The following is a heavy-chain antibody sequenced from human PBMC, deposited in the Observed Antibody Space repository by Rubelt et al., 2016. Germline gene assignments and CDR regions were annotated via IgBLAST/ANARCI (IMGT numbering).Heavy chain of an antibody. D-gene: IGHD4-17*01. CDR1: GYTFTNYG. Sequence: QVQLVQSGAEVKKPGASVKVSCKASGYTFTNYGMHWVRQAPGQRPEWMGWIDAGNGDTKYSQKLKDRVSITRDASANTAYMELSSLRSEDTAGYYCARANHGDYEDYWGQGTLVTVSS. J-gene: IGHJ4*02. CDR3: ARANHGDYEDY. CDR2: IDAGNGDT. V-gene: IGHV1-3*01.